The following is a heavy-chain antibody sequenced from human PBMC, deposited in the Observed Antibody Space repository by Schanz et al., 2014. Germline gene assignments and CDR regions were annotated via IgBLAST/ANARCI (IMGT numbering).Heavy chain of an antibody. D-gene: IGHD3-10*01. CDR2: ISPYNGHT. CDR1: GGTFSSST. CDR3: VRDAGWAFGDYHGIDA. V-gene: IGHV1-18*01. Sequence: QVQLVQSGAEVKKPGSSVKVSCKASGGTFSSSTLTWVRQAPGQGLEWMGWISPYNGHTEYGKKFQGRFTMTTDTSTTTAYLELRSLTSDDTAVYYCVRDAGWAFGDYHGIDAWGQGTSVTVSS. J-gene: IGHJ6*02.